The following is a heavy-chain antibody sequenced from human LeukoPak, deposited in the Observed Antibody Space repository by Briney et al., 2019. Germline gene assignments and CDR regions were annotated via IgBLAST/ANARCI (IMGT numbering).Heavy chain of an antibody. Sequence: ASVKVSCKASGYTFTSYGISWVRQAPGQGLEWMGWISAYNGNTNYAQKLQGRVTMTTDTSTSTAYMELRSLRSEDTAVYYCATEPTYYDFWSGYSYFDYWGQGTLVTVSS. J-gene: IGHJ4*02. V-gene: IGHV1-18*01. CDR3: ATEPTYYDFWSGYSYFDY. CDR2: ISAYNGNT. D-gene: IGHD3-3*01. CDR1: GYTFTSYG.